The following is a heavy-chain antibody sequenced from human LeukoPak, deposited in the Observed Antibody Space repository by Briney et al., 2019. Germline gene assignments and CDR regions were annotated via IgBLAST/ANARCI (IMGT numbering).Heavy chain of an antibody. CDR3: AKGSLFHYDFTTGPADHFDF. Sequence: PGGSLRLSCAASGFTFNSYALTWVRQAPGKGLEWVSTISGSGNSIKYADSAKGRFTISRDTSKKTLYLHLNSLRADDTAVYYCAKGSLFHYDFTTGPADHFDFWGQGTLVTVSS. V-gene: IGHV3-23*01. D-gene: IGHD3-3*01. J-gene: IGHJ4*02. CDR1: GFTFNSYA. CDR2: ISGSGNSI.